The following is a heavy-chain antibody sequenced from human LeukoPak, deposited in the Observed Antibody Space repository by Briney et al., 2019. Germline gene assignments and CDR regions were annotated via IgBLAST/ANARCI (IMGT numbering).Heavy chain of an antibody. CDR1: GFTFSSYW. CDR3: ARGFNYAYDY. Sequence: PGGSLRLSCAASGFTFSSYWVHWVRPAAGKGLVWVSRITGDGSSTIYADSVKGRFTISRDNAKNTLYLQMNSLRAEDTAVYYCARGFNYAYDYWGQGTLVTVSS. D-gene: IGHD2-2*01. J-gene: IGHJ4*02. V-gene: IGHV3-74*01. CDR2: ITGDGSST.